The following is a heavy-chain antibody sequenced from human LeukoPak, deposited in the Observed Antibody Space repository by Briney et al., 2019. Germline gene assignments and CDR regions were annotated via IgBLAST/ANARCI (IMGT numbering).Heavy chain of an antibody. CDR3: ATGSPGIAAAAGARNY. J-gene: IGHJ4*02. D-gene: IGHD6-25*01. CDR2: IGTPGDT. Sequence: GGSLRLSCAASGFTFSSYDMHWVRQPTGKGLEWVSGIGTPGDTYYPGSVKGRFTISRDNSKNTVYLQMNSLRAEDTAVYYCATGSPGIAAAAGARNYWGQGTLVTVSS. V-gene: IGHV3-13*01. CDR1: GFTFSSYD.